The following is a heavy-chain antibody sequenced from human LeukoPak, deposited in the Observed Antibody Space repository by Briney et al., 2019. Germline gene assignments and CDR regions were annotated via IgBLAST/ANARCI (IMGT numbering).Heavy chain of an antibody. CDR1: GFTFSSYA. CDR3: ARDGRAGIFDY. V-gene: IGHV3-30-3*01. J-gene: IGHJ4*02. CDR2: ISYDGSNK. Sequence: GGSLRLSCAASGFTFSSYAMHWVRQAPGKGLEWVAVISYDGSNKYYADSVKGRFTISRDNSKNTLYLQMNSLRAEDTAVYYCARDGRAGIFDYWGQGTLVTVSS. D-gene: IGHD6-13*01.